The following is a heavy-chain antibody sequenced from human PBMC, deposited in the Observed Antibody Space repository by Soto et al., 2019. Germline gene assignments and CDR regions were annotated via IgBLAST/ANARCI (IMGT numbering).Heavy chain of an antibody. CDR1: GFTFSSYG. Sequence: QVQLVASGGGVVQPGRSLRLSCAASGFTFSSYGMHWVRQAPGKGLEWVAVIWYDGSNKYYADSVKGRFTISRDNSKNTLYLQMNSLRAEDTAVYYCARDPVAAAGTWWFDPWGQGTLVTVSS. V-gene: IGHV3-33*01. CDR2: IWYDGSNK. D-gene: IGHD6-13*01. J-gene: IGHJ5*02. CDR3: ARDPVAAAGTWWFDP.